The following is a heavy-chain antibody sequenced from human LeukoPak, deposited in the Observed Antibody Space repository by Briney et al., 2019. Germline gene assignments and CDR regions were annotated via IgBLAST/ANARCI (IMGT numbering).Heavy chain of an antibody. D-gene: IGHD5-18*01. J-gene: IGHJ4*02. Sequence: GGSLRLSCAASGFTFSSYGMSWVRQAPGRGLEWVSAISGIGGSTYYADSVKGRFTISRDNAKTSLYLQMNSLRAEDTAVYYCARDLSGVAGYTYGRGIDYWGQGTLVTVSS. CDR1: GFTFSSYG. V-gene: IGHV3-23*01. CDR2: ISGIGGST. CDR3: ARDLSGVAGYTYGRGIDY.